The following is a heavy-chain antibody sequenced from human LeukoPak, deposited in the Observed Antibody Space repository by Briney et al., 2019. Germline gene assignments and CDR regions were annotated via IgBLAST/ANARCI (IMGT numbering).Heavy chain of an antibody. CDR3: AREVPVDCSGGSCYPGALAFDI. D-gene: IGHD2-15*01. CDR2: IIPIFGTA. CDR1: GGTFISYA. V-gene: IGHV1-69*05. J-gene: IGHJ3*02. Sequence: SVKVSCKASGGTFISYAISWVRQAPGQGLEGMGGIIPIFGTANYAQKFQGRVTITTDKYKSTAYMELRRRRDEDTAVYYCAREVPVDCSGGSCYPGALAFDIWGQGTMVTVSS.